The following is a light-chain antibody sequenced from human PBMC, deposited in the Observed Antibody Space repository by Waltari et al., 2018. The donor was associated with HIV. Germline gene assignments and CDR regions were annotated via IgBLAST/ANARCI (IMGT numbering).Light chain of an antibody. CDR1: SSDIRTYNL. CDR2: EVT. J-gene: IGLJ2*01. V-gene: IGLV2-23*02. CDR3: CSYAGNSISV. Sequence: QSALTQPASVSGSPGQSITISCTGTSSDIRTYNLVSWYQQHPGTAPKLMIYEVTKRPSGLSNRFSGSKSGNTASLTISGLQAEDEGDYYCCSYAGNSISVFGGGTKLTVL.